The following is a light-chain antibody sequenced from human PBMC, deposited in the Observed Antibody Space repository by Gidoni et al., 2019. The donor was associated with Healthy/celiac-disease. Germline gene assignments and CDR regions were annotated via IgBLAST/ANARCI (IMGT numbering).Light chain of an antibody. V-gene: IGKV3-11*01. CDR3: QQRRNWPPMYT. CDR1: QSVSSY. CDR2: DAY. Sequence: ILLTQSPATLSLSPGARATLSCRASQSVSSYLAWYQQKPGQAPRLLIYDAYNRATGIPARFSGSGSGTDVTLTSSSLETEDFAVYYCQQRRNWPPMYTFGQGTKLEIK. J-gene: IGKJ2*01.